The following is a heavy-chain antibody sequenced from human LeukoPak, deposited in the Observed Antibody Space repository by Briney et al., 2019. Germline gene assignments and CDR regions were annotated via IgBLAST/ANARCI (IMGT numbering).Heavy chain of an antibody. V-gene: IGHV4-59*03. Sequence: SETLSLTCTVSGDSTSNFYWNRIRQSPGKGLEWIGNIHYSGSSVYNPSLKSRGTISIDTSRRQFFLKLNSATAADTAVYFCALAPNSNWFDFWGPGTLVTVSS. CDR1: GDSTSNFY. CDR2: IHYSGSS. J-gene: IGHJ5*01. CDR3: ALAPNSNWFDF. D-gene: IGHD2-8*01.